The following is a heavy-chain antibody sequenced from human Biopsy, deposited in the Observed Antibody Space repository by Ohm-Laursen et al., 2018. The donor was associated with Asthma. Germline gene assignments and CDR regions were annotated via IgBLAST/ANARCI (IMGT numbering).Heavy chain of an antibody. CDR2: TQPSGYT. D-gene: IGHD1-26*01. CDR3: ARGSSSRLSQWELLVSGGKRAHSYYGMDV. J-gene: IGHJ6*02. CDR1: GGSVTSATFH. Sequence: SETLSLTCTVTGGSVTSATFHWSWIRQTPGKGLEWLGDTQPSGYTNYNPSLSCRLTLSVDTSKNQFSLRLTSVTAADTAVYYCARGSSSRLSQWELLVSGGKRAHSYYGMDVWGQGTTVTVSS. V-gene: IGHV4-61*01.